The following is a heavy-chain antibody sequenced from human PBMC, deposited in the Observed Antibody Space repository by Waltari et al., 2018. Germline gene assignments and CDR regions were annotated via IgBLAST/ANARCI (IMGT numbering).Heavy chain of an antibody. CDR1: DFSVSSNY. CDR2: LHSDSTT. CDR3: ARTYGGNSPGAFDV. V-gene: IGHV3-53*01. D-gene: IGHD4-17*01. Sequence: EVVLVESGGGLIQPGGSLRLSCAASDFSVSSNYMSWVRQAPGKGLVWVSILHSDSTTYYADSVKGRFTISRDMPKNTLYLQMNSLRADDTAVYYCARTYGGNSPGAFDVWGQGTMVTISS. J-gene: IGHJ3*01.